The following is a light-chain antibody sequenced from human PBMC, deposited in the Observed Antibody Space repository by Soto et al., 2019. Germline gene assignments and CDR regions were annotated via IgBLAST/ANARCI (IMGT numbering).Light chain of an antibody. CDR3: HQRQSWPRT. Sequence: EVVMTQSPATLSVSPGERATLSCRANQTISSNLAWYQQKPGQAPRLLIYGASTRATGIPARFSGSGSGTEFTLTISSLQSEDFTVYYCHQRQSWPRTFGQGTKVDIK. CDR1: QTISSN. V-gene: IGKV3-15*01. CDR2: GAS. J-gene: IGKJ1*01.